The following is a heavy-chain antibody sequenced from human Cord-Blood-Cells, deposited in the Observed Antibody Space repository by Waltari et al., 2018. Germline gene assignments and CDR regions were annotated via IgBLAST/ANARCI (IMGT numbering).Heavy chain of an antibody. CDR1: GYTFTSYG. J-gene: IGHJ4*02. D-gene: IGHD1-26*01. V-gene: IGHV1-18*01. Sequence: QVQLVQSGAEVKKPGASVKVSCKASGYTFTSYGISWVRQAPGQGLEWMGWISAYNGNTNYAQKRQGRVTMTTDTSTSTAYIELRSMRSDDTAVYYCARDRGDIVGATTRFDYWGQGTLVTVSS. CDR2: ISAYNGNT. CDR3: ARDRGDIVGATTRFDY.